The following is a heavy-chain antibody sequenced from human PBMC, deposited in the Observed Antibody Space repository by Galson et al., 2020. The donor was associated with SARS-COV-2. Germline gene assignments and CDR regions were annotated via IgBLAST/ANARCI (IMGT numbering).Heavy chain of an antibody. CDR3: ARRMTSSWGMDV. V-gene: IGHV3-66*02. CDR1: GLIVSSSY. D-gene: IGHD6-6*01. J-gene: IGHJ6*02. CDR2: IYRGGNT. Sequence: GGSLSLSCAASGLIVSSSYMSWVRQAPGKGLEWVSIIYRGGNTYYADSVKGRFTISRDNSKTTLYLQMNSLRPEDTAVYFCARRMTSSWGMDVWGQGTTVTVSS.